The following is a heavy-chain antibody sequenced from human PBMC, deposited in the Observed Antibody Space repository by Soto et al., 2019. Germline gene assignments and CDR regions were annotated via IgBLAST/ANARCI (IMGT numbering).Heavy chain of an antibody. Sequence: LRLSCAASGFTFDDYAMNWVRQAPGKGLEWVSGISWNSGSLGYADSVKGRFTITRDNAKNSLYLQMNSLRAEDTALYYCAKALSEGYGDYVGAFDIWGQGTMVTVSS. V-gene: IGHV3-9*01. CDR1: GFTFDDYA. D-gene: IGHD4-17*01. CDR3: AKALSEGYGDYVGAFDI. CDR2: ISWNSGSL. J-gene: IGHJ3*02.